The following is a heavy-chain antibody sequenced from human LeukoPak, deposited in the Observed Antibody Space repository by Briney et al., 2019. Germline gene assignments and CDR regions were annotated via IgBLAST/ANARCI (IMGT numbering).Heavy chain of an antibody. CDR3: ARHGYSGSYFDY. CDR2: IYYSGST. J-gene: IGHJ4*02. V-gene: IGHV4-39*01. D-gene: IGHD1-26*01. Sequence: GSLRLSCAASGFIFSSYWMSWVRQAPGKGLEWIGSIYYSGSTYYNPSLMSRVTISVDTSKNQFSLKLSSVTAADTAVYYCARHGYSGSYFDYWGQGTLVTVSS. CDR1: GFIFSSYW.